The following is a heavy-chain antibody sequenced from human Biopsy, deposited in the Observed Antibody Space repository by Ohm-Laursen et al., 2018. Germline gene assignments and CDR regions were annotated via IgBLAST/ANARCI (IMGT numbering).Heavy chain of an antibody. J-gene: IGHJ6*02. D-gene: IGHD4-11*01. CDR1: GDSISNYY. V-gene: IGHV4-59*01. CDR3: ARDSGILNYGNFKYYHYYGMDV. CDR2: LFYSGNTNSNPT. Sequence: PSDTLSLTCNITGDSISNYYWSWIRQSPGKGLEWIGYLFYSGNTNSNPTNYNPSLQSRVSISVDTSRSQVSLTLSSVTAADTAVYYCARDSGILNYGNFKYYHYYGMDVWGQGTKVTVSS.